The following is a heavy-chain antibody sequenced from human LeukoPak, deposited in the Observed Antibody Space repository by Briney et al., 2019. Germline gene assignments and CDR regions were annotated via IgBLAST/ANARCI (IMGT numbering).Heavy chain of an antibody. V-gene: IGHV1-46*01. Sequence: ASVKVSCKASGHTFTSYYMHWVRQAPGQGLEWMGIINPSGGSTSYAQKFQGRVTMTRDTSTSTVYMELSSLRSEDTAVYYCAREVAVTTYDYWGQGTLVTVSS. CDR3: AREVAVTTYDY. CDR1: GHTFTSYY. D-gene: IGHD4-17*01. CDR2: INPSGGST. J-gene: IGHJ4*02.